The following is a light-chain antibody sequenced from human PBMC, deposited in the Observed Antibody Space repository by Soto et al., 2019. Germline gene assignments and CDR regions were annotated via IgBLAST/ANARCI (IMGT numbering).Light chain of an antibody. J-gene: IGKJ3*01. CDR2: AAS. Sequence: DIQLTQSPSFLSASVGDRVTITCRASQGISNYLAWYQQKPGKAPQLLIYAASTLQSGVPSRFSGGASGKEFTLTVSSLQPEDFATYCCQQLNSSPFTFGPGTKVDIK. CDR3: QQLNSSPFT. CDR1: QGISNY. V-gene: IGKV1-9*01.